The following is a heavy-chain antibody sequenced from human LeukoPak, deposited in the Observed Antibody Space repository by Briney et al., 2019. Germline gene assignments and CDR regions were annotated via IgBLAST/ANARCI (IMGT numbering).Heavy chain of an antibody. CDR1: GYTLTELS. CDR3: ATVLFPGVRGVIIRPVRMSWFDP. Sequence: GASVKVSCKVSGYTLTELSMHWVRQAPGKGLEWMGGFDPEDGGTIYAQKFQGRVTMTEDTSTDTAYMELSSLRSEDTAVYYCATVLFPGVRGVIIRPVRMSWFDPWGQGTLVTVSS. V-gene: IGHV1-24*01. J-gene: IGHJ5*02. CDR2: FDPEDGGT. D-gene: IGHD3-10*01.